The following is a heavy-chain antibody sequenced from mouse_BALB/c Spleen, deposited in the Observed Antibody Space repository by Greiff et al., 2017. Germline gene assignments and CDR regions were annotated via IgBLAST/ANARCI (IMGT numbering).Heavy chain of an antibody. V-gene: IGHV1-7*01. CDR1: GYTFTSYW. CDR2: INPSTGYT. CDR3: ARRGETANCDY. Sequence: QVQLQQSGAELAKPGASVKMSCKASGYTFTSYWMHWVKQRPGQGLEWIGYINPSTGYTEYNQKFKDKATLTADKSSSTAYMQLSSLTSEDSAVYYCARRGETANCDYWGQGTTLTVSS. J-gene: IGHJ2*01. D-gene: IGHD4-1*01.